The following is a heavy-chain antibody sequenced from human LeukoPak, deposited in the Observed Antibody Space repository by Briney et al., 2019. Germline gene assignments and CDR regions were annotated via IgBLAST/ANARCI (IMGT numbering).Heavy chain of an antibody. Sequence: QSGGSLRLSCAASGFTFSNYAMSWVRQAPGKGLEWVSGISGSGGSTHYADSVKGRFTISRDNSKNTLYLQMNSLRAEDTAVYYCAKCNRYYYDSSGYSAADYWGQGTLVTVSS. D-gene: IGHD3-22*01. CDR3: AKCNRYYYDSSGYSAADY. CDR1: GFTFSNYA. CDR2: ISGSGGST. J-gene: IGHJ4*02. V-gene: IGHV3-23*01.